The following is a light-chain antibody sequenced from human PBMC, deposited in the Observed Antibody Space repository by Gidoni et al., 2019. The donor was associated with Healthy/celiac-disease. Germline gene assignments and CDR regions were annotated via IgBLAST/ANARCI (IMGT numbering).Light chain of an antibody. CDR1: SSNIGAGYD. V-gene: IGLV1-40*01. CDR3: QSYDSSRLKV. J-gene: IGLJ2*01. CDR2: GNS. Sequence: QSVLTQPPSVSGAPGQRVTISCTVSSSNIGAGYDVHWYQQLPGTAPKLLIYGNSNRPSGVPDRFSGSKSGTSASRAITGLQAEDEADYYCQSYDSSRLKVFGGGTKLTVL.